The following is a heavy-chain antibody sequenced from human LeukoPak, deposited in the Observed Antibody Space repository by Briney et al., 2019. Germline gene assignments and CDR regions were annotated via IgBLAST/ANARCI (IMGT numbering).Heavy chain of an antibody. Sequence: GGSVRLSCAASGFTFSSYWMHWVRQAPGKGLVWVSRINSDVSSTSYADSVKGRFTISRDNAKNTLYLQMNSLRAGDTAVYYCGRDYYDSIDYWGQGTLVTVSS. J-gene: IGHJ4*02. D-gene: IGHD3-22*01. V-gene: IGHV3-74*01. CDR2: INSDVSST. CDR3: GRDYYDSIDY. CDR1: GFTFSSYW.